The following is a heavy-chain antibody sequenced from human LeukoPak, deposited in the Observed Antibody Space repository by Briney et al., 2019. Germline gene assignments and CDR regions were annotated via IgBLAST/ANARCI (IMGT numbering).Heavy chain of an antibody. Sequence: VASVKVSCKASGYTFTGYYMHWVRQAPGQGVEWMGWINPNSGGTKYAQNFQGRVTMTRNTSITTAYMELTRLRYDDTAVYYCARAPKEGYFDYWGQGTLVTVSS. CDR2: INPNSGGT. J-gene: IGHJ4*02. CDR3: ARAPKEGYFDY. V-gene: IGHV1-2*02. CDR1: GYTFTGYY.